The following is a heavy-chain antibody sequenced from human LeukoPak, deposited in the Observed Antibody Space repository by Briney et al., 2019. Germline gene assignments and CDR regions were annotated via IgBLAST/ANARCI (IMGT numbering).Heavy chain of an antibody. D-gene: IGHD3-3*01. CDR2: INPSGGST. Sequence: ASVKVSCKASGYTFTGYYIHWVRQAPGQGLEWMGIINPSGGSTSYAQKFQGRVTMTRDMSTSTVYMELSSLRSEDTAVYYCASARITIFGVGLLEGDWFDPWGQGTLVTVSS. V-gene: IGHV1-46*01. CDR1: GYTFTGYY. CDR3: ASARITIFGVGLLEGDWFDP. J-gene: IGHJ5*02.